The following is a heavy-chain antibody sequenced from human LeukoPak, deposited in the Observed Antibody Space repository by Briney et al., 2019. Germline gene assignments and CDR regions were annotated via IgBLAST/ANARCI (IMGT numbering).Heavy chain of an antibody. CDR2: INHSGST. J-gene: IGHJ6*03. CDR3: ARGIPVYGVIMIYYSYYMDV. V-gene: IGHV4-34*01. Sequence: KPSETLSLTCAVYGGSFSGYYWSWIRQPPGKGLEWIGEINHSGSTNYNPSLKSRVTISVDTSKNQFSLKLNSVTAADTAVYYCARGIPVYGVIMIYYSYYMDVWGNGTTVTVSS. D-gene: IGHD3-3*01. CDR1: GGSFSGYY.